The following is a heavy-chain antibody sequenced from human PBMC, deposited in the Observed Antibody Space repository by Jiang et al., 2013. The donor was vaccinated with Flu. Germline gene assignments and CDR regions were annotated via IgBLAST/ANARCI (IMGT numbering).Heavy chain of an antibody. J-gene: IGHJ3*02. CDR1: GDIFTSYW. Sequence: GAEVKKPGESLRISCKGSGDIFTSYWIGWVRQMPGKGLEWMGIIYPGDSDTRYSPSFQGQVTISADKSISTAYLQWSSLKASDTAMYYCARSHYGPGVKDVFDIWGQGTMVTVSS. CDR2: IYPGDSDT. CDR3: ARSHYGPGVKDVFDI. D-gene: IGHD4-17*01. V-gene: IGHV5-51*01.